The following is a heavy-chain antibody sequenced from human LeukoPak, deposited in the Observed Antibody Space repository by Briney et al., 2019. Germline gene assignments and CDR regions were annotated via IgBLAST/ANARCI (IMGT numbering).Heavy chain of an antibody. CDR2: IYSSGNT. Sequence: SETLSLTCTVSGGSISNYYWSWIRQPAGKGLEWIGRIYSSGNTNYNPSLKSRVTISVDTSKNQFSLKLTSVTAADTAVYFCARDHGVTVVLNWFDPWGQGPLVTVSS. D-gene: IGHD3-10*01. V-gene: IGHV4-4*07. J-gene: IGHJ5*02. CDR3: ARDHGVTVVLNWFDP. CDR1: GGSISNYY.